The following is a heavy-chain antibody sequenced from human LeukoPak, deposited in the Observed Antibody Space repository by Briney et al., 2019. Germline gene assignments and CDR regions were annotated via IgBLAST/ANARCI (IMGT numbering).Heavy chain of an antibody. CDR1: VYTFTSYA. V-gene: IGHV7-4-1*02. CDR2: INTNTGNP. CDR3: AREIRYFDRVLGY. D-gene: IGHD3-9*01. J-gene: IGHJ4*01. Sequence: GASVKVSCTASVYTFTSYAMNWVRQAPGPRVEWMGWINTNTGNPTYAQGFTGRFVFSLDTSVSTAYLQISSLKVEDTAVYYCAREIRYFDRVLGYWGHGTLVTVSS.